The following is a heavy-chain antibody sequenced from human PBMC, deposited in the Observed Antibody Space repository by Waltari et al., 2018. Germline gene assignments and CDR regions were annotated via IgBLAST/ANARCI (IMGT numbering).Heavy chain of an antibody. J-gene: IGHJ5*02. CDR2: IGGGGGST. D-gene: IGHD3-10*01. CDR1: GFAVSRYA. V-gene: IGHV3-23*01. Sequence: EVQLLESGGGLVQPGGSLRLSCAASGFAVSRYAMSWVRQAPGKGLEWVSAIGGGGGSTYYADSVKGRFTISRDNSKNTLYLQMNSLRAEDTAVYYCAKDRTGSKFDPWGQGTLVTVSS. CDR3: AKDRTGSKFDP.